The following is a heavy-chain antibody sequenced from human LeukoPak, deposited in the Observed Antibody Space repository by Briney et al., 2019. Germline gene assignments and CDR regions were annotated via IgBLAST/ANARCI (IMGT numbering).Heavy chain of an antibody. J-gene: IGHJ4*02. Sequence: SETLSLTCTVSGGSISSSNYYWGWIRQPPGKGLEWIGTIYYSGSTYYNPSLKSRVTMSVNTSKNQFSLKLSSVTAADTAVYYCARVNSGSYRFDYWGQGTLVTVSS. D-gene: IGHD1-26*01. CDR3: ARVNSGSYRFDY. V-gene: IGHV4-39*01. CDR1: GGSISSSNYY. CDR2: IYYSGST.